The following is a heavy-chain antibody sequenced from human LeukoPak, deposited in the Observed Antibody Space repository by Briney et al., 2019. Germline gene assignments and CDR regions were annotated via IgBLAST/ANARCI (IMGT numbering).Heavy chain of an antibody. Sequence: PGGSLRLSCAASRFTFSSYSMNWVRQALGKGLEWVSSISSSSSYIYYADSVKGRFTISRDNAKNSLYLQMSSLRAEDTAVYYCARDVTGDAGDYWGQGTLVTVSS. CDR2: ISSSSSYI. CDR3: ARDVTGDAGDY. J-gene: IGHJ4*02. V-gene: IGHV3-21*01. D-gene: IGHD7-27*01. CDR1: RFTFSSYS.